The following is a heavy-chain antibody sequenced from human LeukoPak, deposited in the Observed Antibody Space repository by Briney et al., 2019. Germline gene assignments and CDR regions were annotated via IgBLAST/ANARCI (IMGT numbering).Heavy chain of an antibody. J-gene: IGHJ4*02. Sequence: PGETLSLSCAASGFTFSGYWMSWIRQPPGKGLERVANMKYDGSEKYYVDSVKGRFTISRDNANNSLYLHMNRLRAEGTAVYYCARDIEAAGLFLDYWGQGTLVTVSS. D-gene: IGHD6-13*01. V-gene: IGHV3-7*01. CDR3: ARDIEAAGLFLDY. CDR1: GFTFSGYW. CDR2: MKYDGSEK.